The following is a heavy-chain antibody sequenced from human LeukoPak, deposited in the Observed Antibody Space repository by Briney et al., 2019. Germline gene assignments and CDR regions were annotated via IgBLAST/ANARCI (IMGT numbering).Heavy chain of an antibody. V-gene: IGHV3-30*03. CDR1: GFTFSSYG. CDR2: ISYDGSNK. J-gene: IGHJ6*02. Sequence: RGSLRLSCAASGFTFSSYGMHWVRQAPGKGLEWVAVISYDGSNKYYADSVKGRFTISRDNSKNTLYLQMNSLRAEDTAVYYCARDHSDYYYYYGMDVWGQGTTVTVSS. CDR3: ARDHSDYYYYYGMDV.